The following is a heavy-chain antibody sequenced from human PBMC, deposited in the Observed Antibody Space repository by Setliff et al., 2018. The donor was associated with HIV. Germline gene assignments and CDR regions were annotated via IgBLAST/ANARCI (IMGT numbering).Heavy chain of an antibody. J-gene: IGHJ3*02. Sequence: SETLSLTCAVSGGSISSGGYSWSWIRQPPGKGLEWIGYIYYSGNTYYNPSLKSRATISVDTSKNQFSLKLNSVTVADTAVYYCARDPAVASREVAFDIWGQGTMVTVSS. V-gene: IGHV4-30-2*05. D-gene: IGHD2-21*01. CDR3: ARDPAVASREVAFDI. CDR2: IYYSGNT. CDR1: GGSISSGGYS.